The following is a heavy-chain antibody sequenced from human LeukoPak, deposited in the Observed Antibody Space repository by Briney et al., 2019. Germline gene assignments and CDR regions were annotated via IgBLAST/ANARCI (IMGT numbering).Heavy chain of an antibody. J-gene: IGHJ3*02. Sequence: SETLSLTRTVSGGSISSSSYYWGWIRQPPGKGLEWIGSIYYSGSTYYNPSLKSRVTISVDRSKNQFSLKLSSVTAADTAVYYCARGPPRVPGTAFDIWGQGTMVTVSS. CDR1: GGSISSSSYY. V-gene: IGHV4-39*07. CDR3: ARGPPRVPGTAFDI. D-gene: IGHD3-10*01. CDR2: IYYSGST.